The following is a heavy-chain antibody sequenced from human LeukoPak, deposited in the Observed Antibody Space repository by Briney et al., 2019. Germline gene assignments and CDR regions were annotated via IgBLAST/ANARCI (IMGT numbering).Heavy chain of an antibody. CDR1: GGSISGYY. V-gene: IGHV4-4*07. J-gene: IGHJ4*02. D-gene: IGHD3-3*01. Sequence: SETLSLTCTVSGGSISGYYWSWVRQPAGQGLEWIGRIYTGGSTNYNPSLKSRLTMSVDTSKNQFSLKLSSVTAADTAVYYCASTIRIFGSDYWGQGTLVTVSS. CDR3: ASTIRIFGSDY. CDR2: IYTGGST.